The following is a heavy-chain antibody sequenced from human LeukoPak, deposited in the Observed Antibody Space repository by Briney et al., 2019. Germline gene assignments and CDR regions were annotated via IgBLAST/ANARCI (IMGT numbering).Heavy chain of an antibody. CDR3: ARYYCSVTSCYGGYFDS. J-gene: IGHJ4*02. CDR1: GFTFSSYW. Sequence: PGGSLRLSCAASGFTFSSYWMSWVRQAPGKGLEWVSYISSSGRTIYDADSVKGRFTISRDNAKNSLYLQMNSMKAEDTAVYYCARYYCSVTSCYGGYFDSWGQGILVTVSS. V-gene: IGHV3-48*04. D-gene: IGHD2-2*01. CDR2: ISSSGRTI.